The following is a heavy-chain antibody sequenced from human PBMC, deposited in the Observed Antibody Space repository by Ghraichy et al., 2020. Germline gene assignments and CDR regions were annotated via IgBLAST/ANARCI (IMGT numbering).Heavy chain of an antibody. CDR1: GFTFSSYD. CDR3: ARRPVVAVPGSGGDN. V-gene: IGHV3-13*01. CDR2: IDTAGDT. J-gene: IGHJ4*02. D-gene: IGHD6-19*01. Sequence: LSLTCAASGFTFSSYDMHWVRQATGKGLEWVSGIDTAGDTYYPDSVKGRFTISRENAKNSLYLQMNSLRAGDTAVYYCARRPVVAVPGSGGDNWGQGVLVTVSS.